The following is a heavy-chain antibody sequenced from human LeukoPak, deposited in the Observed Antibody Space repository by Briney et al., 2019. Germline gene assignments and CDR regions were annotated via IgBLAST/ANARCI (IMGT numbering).Heavy chain of an antibody. CDR2: ISAYNGNT. D-gene: IGHD4-17*01. CDR3: ARSPDYGDENYYYYGMDV. Sequence: ASVKVSCEASGYTFTSYGISWVRQAPGQGLEWMGWISAYNGNTNYAQKLQGRVTMTTDTSTSTAYMELRSLRSDDTAVYYCARSPDYGDENYYYYGMDVWGQGTTVTVSS. J-gene: IGHJ6*02. V-gene: IGHV1-18*01. CDR1: GYTFTSYG.